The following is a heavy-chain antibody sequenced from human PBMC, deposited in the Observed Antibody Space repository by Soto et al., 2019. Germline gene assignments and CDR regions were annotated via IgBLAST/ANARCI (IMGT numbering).Heavy chain of an antibody. CDR2: ISSSSSTI. V-gene: IGHV3-48*02. CDR3: ARVIWSGHLTSDL. J-gene: IGHJ5*02. D-gene: IGHD3-3*01. Sequence: EVQVVESGGGLVQPGGSLRLSCAGSGFTFSSNSMNWVRQAPGKGLEWISYISSSSSTIYADSVKGRFTISRDNAKNSLYLQMNSLREEDTAVYYCARVIWSGHLTSDLWGQGTLVTVSS. CDR1: GFTFSSNS.